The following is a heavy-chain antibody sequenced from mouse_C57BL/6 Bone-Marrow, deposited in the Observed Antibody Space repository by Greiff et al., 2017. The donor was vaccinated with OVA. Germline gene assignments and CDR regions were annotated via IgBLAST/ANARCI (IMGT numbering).Heavy chain of an antibody. V-gene: IGHV1-66*01. Sequence: QVQLQQSGPELVKPGASVKISCKASGYSFTSYYIHWVKQRPGQALEWIGWIYPGSGNTKYNEKFKGKATLTADTSSSTAYMQLSSLTSEDSAVYYCARRGFAYWGQGTLVTVSA. J-gene: IGHJ3*01. CDR3: ARRGFAY. CDR2: IYPGSGNT. CDR1: GYSFTSYY.